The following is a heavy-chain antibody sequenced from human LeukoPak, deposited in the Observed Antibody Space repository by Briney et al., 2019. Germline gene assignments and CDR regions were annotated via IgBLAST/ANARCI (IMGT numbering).Heavy chain of an antibody. J-gene: IGHJ4*02. V-gene: IGHV3-21*01. Sequence: GGSLRLSCAASGFTFSSYGMHWVRQAPRKGLEWVSSISTSSSYIYYADSVKGRFTISRDNARNSLYLQMNSLRAEDTAVYYCARDRDWNSGFDYWGQGTLVTVSS. CDR3: ARDRDWNSGFDY. CDR1: GFTFSSYG. D-gene: IGHD1-7*01. CDR2: ISTSSSYI.